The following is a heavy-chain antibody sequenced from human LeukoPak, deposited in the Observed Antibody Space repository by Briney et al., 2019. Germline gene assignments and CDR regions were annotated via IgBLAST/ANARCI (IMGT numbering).Heavy chain of an antibody. CDR2: INHSWST. CDR3: ARDRVGQQLVGRKNYYYYMDV. D-gene: IGHD6-13*01. CDR1: GGSFSGYY. J-gene: IGHJ6*03. V-gene: IGHV4-34*01. Sequence: SETLSLTCAVYGGSFSGYYWSWIRQPPGKGLEWIGEINHSWSTNYNPSLKNRDTISVDTSNNQLSLKLGSVTAADTAVYYCARDRVGQQLVGRKNYYYYMDVWGKGTTVTISS.